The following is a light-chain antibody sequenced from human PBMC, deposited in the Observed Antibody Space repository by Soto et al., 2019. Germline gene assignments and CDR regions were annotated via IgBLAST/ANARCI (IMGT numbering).Light chain of an antibody. CDR2: GAS. Sequence: DIVMTQSPATLSVSPGEGATLFCRASQSVNSNVAWYRQKPGQAPRLLIYGASTRATGIPARFSGSGSGTEFTLTISTLNSEVFAFYTCKQNNNCPPYIFARGPTLE. V-gene: IGKV3-15*01. CDR3: KQNNNCPPYI. J-gene: IGKJ2*01. CDR1: QSVNSN.